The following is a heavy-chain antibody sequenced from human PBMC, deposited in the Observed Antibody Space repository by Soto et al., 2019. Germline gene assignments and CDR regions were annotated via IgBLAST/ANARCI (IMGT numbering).Heavy chain of an antibody. J-gene: IGHJ4*02. Sequence: SETLSLTCAVSGGSISSGGYSWSWIRQPPGKGLEWIGYIYHSGSTYYNPSLKSRVTISADRSKNQFSLKLSSVTAADTAVYYCARAHTAARIFDYWGQGTLVTVSS. CDR1: GGSISSGGYS. CDR2: IYHSGST. CDR3: ARAHTAARIFDY. V-gene: IGHV4-30-2*01. D-gene: IGHD6-6*01.